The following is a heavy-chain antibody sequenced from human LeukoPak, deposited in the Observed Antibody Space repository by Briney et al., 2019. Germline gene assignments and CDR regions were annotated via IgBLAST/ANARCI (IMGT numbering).Heavy chain of an antibody. CDR3: ARCGYNDSSGYDNDAFDI. J-gene: IGHJ3*02. D-gene: IGHD3-22*01. CDR2: INPNSGGT. Sequence: ASVKVSCKASGYTFSDYYVHWVRQAPGQGLEWMGWINPNSGGTNYAQKFQGRVTMIRDTSISTAYMDLSGLRSDDTAVYYCARCGYNDSSGYDNDAFDIWGQGTKVTVSS. V-gene: IGHV1-2*02. CDR1: GYTFSDYY.